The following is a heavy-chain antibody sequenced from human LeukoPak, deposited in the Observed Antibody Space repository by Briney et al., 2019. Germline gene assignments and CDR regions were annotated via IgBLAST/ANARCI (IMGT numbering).Heavy chain of an antibody. CDR2: ISSSSSYI. V-gene: IGHV3-21*01. Sequence: PGGSLRLSCAASGFTFSGYSMNWVRQAPGKGLEWVSSISSSSSYIYYADSVKGRFTISRDNAKNSLYLQMNSLRAEDTAVYYCARENLAAAGTGYWGQGTLVTVSS. D-gene: IGHD6-13*01. CDR1: GFTFSGYS. J-gene: IGHJ4*02. CDR3: ARENLAAAGTGY.